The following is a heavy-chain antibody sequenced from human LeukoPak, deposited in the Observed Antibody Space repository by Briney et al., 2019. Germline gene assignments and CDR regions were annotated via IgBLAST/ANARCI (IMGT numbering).Heavy chain of an antibody. CDR2: ISYGGSNK. D-gene: IGHD5/OR15-5a*01. J-gene: IGHJ3*02. V-gene: IGHV3-30-3*01. Sequence: GRSLRLSCAASGFTFSSYAMRWVRQAPGKGLEWVAIISYGGSNKYYADSVKGRFTISRDNSKNTLYLQMNSLRAEDTAVYYCARDLRQGAIWGQGTMVIVSS. CDR1: GFTFSSYA. CDR3: ARDLRQGAI.